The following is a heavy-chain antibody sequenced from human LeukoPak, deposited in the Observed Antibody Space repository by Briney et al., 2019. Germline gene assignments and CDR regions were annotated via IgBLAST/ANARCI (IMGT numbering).Heavy chain of an antibody. CDR2: IYHSGST. V-gene: IGHV4-38-2*02. CDR3: AREDSYGFAFGV. Sequence: PSETLSLTCAVSGYSISSGYYWGWIRQPPGKGLEWIGSIYHSGSTYYNPSLKSRVTISVDTSKNQFSLKLSSVTAADTAVYYCAREDSYGFAFGVWGQGTMVTVSS. D-gene: IGHD5-18*01. J-gene: IGHJ3*01. CDR1: GYSISSGYY.